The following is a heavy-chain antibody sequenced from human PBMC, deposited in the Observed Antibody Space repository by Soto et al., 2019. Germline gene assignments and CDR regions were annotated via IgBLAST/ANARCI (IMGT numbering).Heavy chain of an antibody. Sequence: QVQLQESGPGLVKPSQTLSLTCTVSGGSISSGDYYWSWIRQPPGKGLEWSGYIYYSGSTYYNPSLKSRVTISVDTSKNQFSLKLSSVTAADTAVYYCARDRGTLGYCSGGSCYFYWGQGTLVTVSS. CDR1: GGSISSGDYY. D-gene: IGHD2-15*01. CDR2: IYYSGST. V-gene: IGHV4-30-4*01. J-gene: IGHJ4*02. CDR3: ARDRGTLGYCSGGSCYFY.